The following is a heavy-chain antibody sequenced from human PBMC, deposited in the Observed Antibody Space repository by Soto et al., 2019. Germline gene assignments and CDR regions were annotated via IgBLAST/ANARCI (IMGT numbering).Heavy chain of an antibody. V-gene: IGHV4-59*01. CDR2: IYYSGST. D-gene: IGHD6-6*01. CDR1: GGSISSYY. J-gene: IGHJ6*02. Sequence: QVQLQESGPGLVKPSETLSLTCTVSGGSISSYYWSWIRQPPGKGLEWIGYIYYSGSTNYNPSLKSRVTISVDTSKNPFSLKLSSVTAADTAVYYCARAYSRSDPLYYYYGMDVWGQGTTVTVSS. CDR3: ARAYSRSDPLYYYYGMDV.